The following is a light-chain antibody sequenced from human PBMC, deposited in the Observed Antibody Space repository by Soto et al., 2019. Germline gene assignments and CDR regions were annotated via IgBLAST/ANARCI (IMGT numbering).Light chain of an antibody. V-gene: IGLV2-14*03. Sequence: QCALTQPASVSGSPGQSITISCTGTSSDVGGYNFVAWYQQHPGKVPKLMIFDVNRRPSGVSDRFSGSKSGNTASLTISGLQAEDEGDYYCCSYTSSSTHVFGSGTKVTAL. J-gene: IGLJ1*01. CDR1: SSDVGGYNF. CDR3: CSYTSSSTHV. CDR2: DVN.